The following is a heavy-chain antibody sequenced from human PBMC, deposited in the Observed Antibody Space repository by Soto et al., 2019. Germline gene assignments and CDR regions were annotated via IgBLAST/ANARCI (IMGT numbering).Heavy chain of an antibody. CDR1: GFTFSSYG. Sequence: GGSLRLSCSASGFTFSSYGKHWVRQAPGKGLEWVAVISYDGSNKYYADSVKGRFTISRDNSKNTLYLQMNSLRAEDTAVYYCARNSGDYGDYVRAFDIWGPGTMVTVSS. J-gene: IGHJ3*02. CDR3: ARNSGDYGDYVRAFDI. CDR2: ISYDGSNK. D-gene: IGHD4-17*01. V-gene: IGHV3-30*03.